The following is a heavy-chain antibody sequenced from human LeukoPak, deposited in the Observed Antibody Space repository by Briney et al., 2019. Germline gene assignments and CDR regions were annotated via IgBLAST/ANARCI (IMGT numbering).Heavy chain of an antibody. CDR3: AKDPDSGSPRYYLDY. D-gene: IGHD1-26*01. CDR1: GFTFSRYA. CDR2: ISGSGGGT. J-gene: IGHJ4*02. Sequence: QSGGSLRLSCAASGFTFSRYAMSWVRQAPGKGLEWVSVISGSGGGTYYADSVKGRFTISRDNSKNTLYLQMNSLRAEDTAVYYCAKDPDSGSPRYYLDYWGQGTLVTVSS. V-gene: IGHV3-23*01.